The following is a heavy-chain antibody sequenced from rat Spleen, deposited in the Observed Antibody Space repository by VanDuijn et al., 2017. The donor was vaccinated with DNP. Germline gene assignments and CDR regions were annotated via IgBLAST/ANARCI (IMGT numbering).Heavy chain of an antibody. Sequence: EVQLVESGGGLVQPGRSMKLSCAASGFTFSRFPMAWVRQAPTKGLEWVATISTSGGSTFYRDSWKGRFTISRDNTKSTLYLQMNSLGSEDTATYYCTVTESDYWGQGVMVTVSS. D-gene: IGHD1-11*01. V-gene: IGHV5-46*01. J-gene: IGHJ2*01. CDR1: GFTFSRFP. CDR2: ISTSGGST. CDR3: TVTESDY.